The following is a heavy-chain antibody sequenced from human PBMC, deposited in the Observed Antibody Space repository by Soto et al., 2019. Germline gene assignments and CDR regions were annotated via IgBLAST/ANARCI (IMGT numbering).Heavy chain of an antibody. V-gene: IGHV4-59*08. Sequence: SETLSLTCTVSGGSISSYYWSWIRQPPGKGLEWIGYIYYSASTNYSPSLKSRVTISVDTSKNQFSLNLSSVTAADTAVYYCARHLPYCGGDCYSLDYWGQGTLVNAPQ. CDR2: IYYSAST. J-gene: IGHJ4*02. CDR3: ARHLPYCGGDCYSLDY. CDR1: GGSISSYY. D-gene: IGHD2-21*02.